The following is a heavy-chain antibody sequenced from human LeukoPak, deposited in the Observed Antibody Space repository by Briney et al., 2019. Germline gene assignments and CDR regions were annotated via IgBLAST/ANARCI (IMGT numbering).Heavy chain of an antibody. CDR3: TRDKGGSYSDY. CDR1: GYTFTTYY. CDR2: INPNGGST. D-gene: IGHD2-15*01. J-gene: IGHJ4*02. V-gene: IGHV1-46*01. Sequence: RASVKVSFKASGYTFTTYYIHWVRQAPGQGLEWVGIINPNGGSTNYAQKLQGRVTMTRDTSTSTVYMELSSLGSEDTAVYYCTRDKGGSYSDYWGQGTLVTVSS.